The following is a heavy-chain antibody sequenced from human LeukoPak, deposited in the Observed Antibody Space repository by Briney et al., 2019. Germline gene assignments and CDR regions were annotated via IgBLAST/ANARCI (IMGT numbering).Heavy chain of an antibody. CDR1: GGSINNYY. V-gene: IGHV4-4*07. CDR3: ARESVQRNISGWPYYYYYYGMDV. J-gene: IGHJ6*02. D-gene: IGHD6-19*01. CDR2: IYTSGGT. Sequence: PSQTLSPTCTVSGGSINNYYWSWIRQPAGKGRRGIGGIYTSGGTNYNPSLKSRVTMSVDMSRTQFSLKLTAVTAADTAVYYCARESVQRNISGWPYYYYYYGMDVWGQGTTVTVSS.